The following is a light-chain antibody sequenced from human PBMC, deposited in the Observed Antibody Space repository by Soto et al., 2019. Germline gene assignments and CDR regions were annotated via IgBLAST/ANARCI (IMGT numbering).Light chain of an antibody. V-gene: IGKV1-5*01. Sequence: DIPMTQSPSTLSASLRARVSIXWRASQSISSWLAWYQQKPGKAPKLLIYDASSLESGVPSRFSGSGSGTEFTLTISSLQPDDFATYYCQQYNSYSWTFGQGTKVDI. CDR2: DAS. CDR3: QQYNSYSWT. CDR1: QSISSW. J-gene: IGKJ1*01.